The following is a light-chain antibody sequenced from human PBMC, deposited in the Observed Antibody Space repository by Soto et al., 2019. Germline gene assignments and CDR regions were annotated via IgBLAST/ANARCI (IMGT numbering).Light chain of an antibody. CDR1: SSDVGGYKY. CDR2: EVN. CDR3: SSYAGSNNLV. Sequence: QSALTQPPSASGSPGQSVTISCTGTSSDVGGYKYVSWYQQHPGKAPKLMIYEVNKRPSGVPDRFSGSKSGNTASLTVSGLQAGDEAHYYCSSYAGSNNLVFGGGTQLTVL. J-gene: IGLJ2*01. V-gene: IGLV2-8*01.